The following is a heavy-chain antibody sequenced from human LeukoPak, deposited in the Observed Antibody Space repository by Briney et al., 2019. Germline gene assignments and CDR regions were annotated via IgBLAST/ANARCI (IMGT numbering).Heavy chain of an antibody. D-gene: IGHD1-14*01. V-gene: IGHV3-15*01. CDR1: GFTFSNAW. J-gene: IGHJ4*02. Sequence: GGSLRLSCAASGFTFSNAWMSWVRQAPGKGLEWVGRIKSKTDGGTTDYAAPVKGRFTISRDDSKNTLYLQMNSLKTEDTAVYYCTTSWTPDMGPEDYWGQGTLVTVSS. CDR3: TTSWTPDMGPEDY. CDR2: IKSKTDGGTT.